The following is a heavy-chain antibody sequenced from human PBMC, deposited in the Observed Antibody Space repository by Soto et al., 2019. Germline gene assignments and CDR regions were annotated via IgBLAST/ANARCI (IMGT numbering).Heavy chain of an antibody. J-gene: IGHJ5*02. D-gene: IGHD2-15*01. V-gene: IGHV1-18*04. Sequence: ASVKVSCKASGYTFDIFGMNWVRQSPGLGLEWMGWISPYNGKTEIAEKFQGRVTMATDTSTNTAYMEVRSLRSDDTAVYYCARLGVVVAATLSYVWFDPWGQGTLVTVSS. CDR2: ISPYNGKT. CDR3: ARLGVVVAATLSYVWFDP. CDR1: GYTFDIFG.